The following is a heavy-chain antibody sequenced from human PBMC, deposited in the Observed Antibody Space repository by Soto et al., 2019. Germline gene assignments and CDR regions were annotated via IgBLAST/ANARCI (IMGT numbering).Heavy chain of an antibody. D-gene: IGHD1-26*01. V-gene: IGHV3-30*18. CDR2: ISDDGSNK. CDR3: AKVGGTPFGPIVHYFDY. Sequence: QVQLVESGGGVVQPGRSLRLSCAASGFTFSSYGMHWVRQAPGKGLEWVAVISDDGSNKYYADSVKGRFTISRDNSKNXPYLQMNSLRAEDTAVYYCAKVGGTPFGPIVHYFDYWGQGTLVTVSS. CDR1: GFTFSSYG. J-gene: IGHJ4*02.